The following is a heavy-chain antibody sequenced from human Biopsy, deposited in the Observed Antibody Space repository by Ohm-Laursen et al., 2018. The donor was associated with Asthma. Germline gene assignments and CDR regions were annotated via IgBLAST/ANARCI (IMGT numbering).Heavy chain of an antibody. CDR3: ARTYYDFLTGQVNDAFAM. CDR1: GYTFINND. CDR2: MNPNSGNT. V-gene: IGHV1-8*01. J-gene: IGHJ3*02. Sequence: ASVKVSCKASGYTFINNDINWVRQAAGQGLEWMGWMNPNSGNTGYAQKFHGRVTITRDTSASTAYMDLSSLRSEDTAVYYCARTYYDFLTGQVNDAFAMWGQGTMVTVSS. D-gene: IGHD3-9*01.